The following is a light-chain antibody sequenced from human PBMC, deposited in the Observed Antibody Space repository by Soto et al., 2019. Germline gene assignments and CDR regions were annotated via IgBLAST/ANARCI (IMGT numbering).Light chain of an antibody. CDR2: DVS. CDR3: SSYSGGTTLYV. CDR1: SSDVGAYNY. Sequence: QSALTQPASVSGSPGQSITISCTGTSSDVGAYNYVSWYQQHPGKAPKVMIYDVSYWTSGVSNRFSGSKSGNTASLTISGLQAEDEADYYCSSYSGGTTLYVFGTGTKLTVL. V-gene: IGLV2-14*03. J-gene: IGLJ1*01.